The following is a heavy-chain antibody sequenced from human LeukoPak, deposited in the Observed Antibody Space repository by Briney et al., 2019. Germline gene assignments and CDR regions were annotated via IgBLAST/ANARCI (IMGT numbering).Heavy chain of an antibody. D-gene: IGHD6-6*01. V-gene: IGHV4-4*07. CDR1: GGSISSYY. J-gene: IGHJ5*02. CDR2: IYTSGST. Sequence: PSETLSLTCTVSGGSISSYYWSWIRQPAGKGLEWIGRIYTSGSTNYNPSLKSRVTMSVDTSKNQFSLKLSSVTAADTAVYYCARVNDGSSSSVGWFDPWGQGTLVTVSS. CDR3: ARVNDGSSSSVGWFDP.